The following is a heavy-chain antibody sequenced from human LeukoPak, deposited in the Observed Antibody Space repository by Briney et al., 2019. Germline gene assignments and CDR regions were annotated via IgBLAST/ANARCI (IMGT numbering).Heavy chain of an antibody. D-gene: IGHD3-22*01. CDR3: ARVNYYDLFFDL. Sequence: GGSLRLSCAASRFTVNSYGMHWLRQAPGKGLEGVTIIRYDGSNKYYADSVKGRFTISRDNSKNTLYLKMNSLKAEDTAVYYCARVNYYDLFFDLWGRGTVVTVSS. CDR2: IRYDGSNK. CDR1: RFTVNSYG. V-gene: IGHV3-30*02. J-gene: IGHJ2*01.